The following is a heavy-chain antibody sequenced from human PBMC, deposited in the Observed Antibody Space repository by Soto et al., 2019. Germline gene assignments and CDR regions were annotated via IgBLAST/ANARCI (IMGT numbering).Heavy chain of an antibody. CDR3: ARSYDSSGYPLYFDF. J-gene: IGHJ4*01. V-gene: IGHV4-59*01. CDR2: IYYNGSP. Sequence: PSETLSLTCAVSGGSISSYYWSWIRQPPGKGLEWIGYIYYNGSPNYNPSLKSRVTISVDTSKNQFSLKLTSVTAADTAVYYCARSYDSSGYPLYFDFWGQGTLVTVSS. CDR1: GGSISSYY. D-gene: IGHD3-22*01.